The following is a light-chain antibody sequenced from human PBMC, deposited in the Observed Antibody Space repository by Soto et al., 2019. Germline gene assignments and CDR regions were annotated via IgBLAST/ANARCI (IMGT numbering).Light chain of an antibody. Sequence: QSVLTQPPSASGAPGQRDTISCSGSSSNIGTTTVNWYQHVPGTAPKLLIYNINQRPSGVPDRFSGSRSGTSASLAISGLQSEDEADYYCSSWDDSLNGVVFGRGTKVTVL. V-gene: IGLV1-44*01. CDR2: NIN. J-gene: IGLJ2*01. CDR1: SSNIGTTT. CDR3: SSWDDSLNGVV.